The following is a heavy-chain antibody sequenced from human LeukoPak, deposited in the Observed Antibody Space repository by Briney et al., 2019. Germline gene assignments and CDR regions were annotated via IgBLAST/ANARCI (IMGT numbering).Heavy chain of an antibody. Sequence: PSETLSLTCAVYGGSFSGYYWSWIRQPPGKGLEWIGEINHSGSTNYNPSLKSRVTISVDTSENQFSLKLSSVTAADTAVYYCARLPSSGYYFDYWGQGTLVTVSS. J-gene: IGHJ4*02. V-gene: IGHV4-34*01. CDR3: ARLPSSGYYFDY. CDR2: INHSGST. D-gene: IGHD6-19*01. CDR1: GGSFSGYY.